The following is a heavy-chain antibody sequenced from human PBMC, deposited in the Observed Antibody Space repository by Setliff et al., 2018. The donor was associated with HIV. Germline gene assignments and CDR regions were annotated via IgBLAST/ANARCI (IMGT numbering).Heavy chain of an antibody. Sequence: SETLSLTCTVSGGSISSYYWSWIRQPPGKGLEWVGYIYYSGSTIYNPSLKGRVTISADTSKNKFSLNLSSVTAADTAVYYCARESGCSGGSCTYGYFDLWGRGTLVTVSS. CDR2: IYYSGST. CDR3: ARESGCSGGSCTYGYFDL. CDR1: GGSISSYY. D-gene: IGHD2-15*01. V-gene: IGHV4-59*01. J-gene: IGHJ2*01.